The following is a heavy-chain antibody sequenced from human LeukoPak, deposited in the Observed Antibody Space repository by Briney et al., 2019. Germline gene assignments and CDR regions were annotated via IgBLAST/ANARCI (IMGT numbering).Heavy chain of an antibody. CDR3: ARGEGYSYGYY. D-gene: IGHD5-18*01. CDR1: GFTFSSYG. CDR2: IWYDGSNK. J-gene: IGHJ4*02. Sequence: PGRSLRLSFAASGFTFSSYGMHWVRQALGKGLEWVAVIWYDGSNKYYADSVKGRFTISRDNSKNTLYLQMNSLRAEDTAVYYCARGEGYSYGYYWGQGTLVTVSS. V-gene: IGHV3-33*01.